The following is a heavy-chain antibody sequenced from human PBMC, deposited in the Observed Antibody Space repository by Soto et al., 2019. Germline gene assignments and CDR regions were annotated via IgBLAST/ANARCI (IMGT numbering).Heavy chain of an antibody. D-gene: IGHD6-19*01. V-gene: IGHV4-31*03. CDR3: ARCAPSNWYSSGWYGNYFDY. CDR2: IYYSGST. CDR1: GGSISSGGYY. J-gene: IGHJ4*02. Sequence: SETLSLTCTVSGGSISSGGYYWSWIRQHPGKGLEWIGDIYYSGSTYYNPSLKSRVTISVDTSKNQFSLKLSSVTAADTAVYYCARCAPSNWYSSGWYGNYFDYWGQGTLGTVSS.